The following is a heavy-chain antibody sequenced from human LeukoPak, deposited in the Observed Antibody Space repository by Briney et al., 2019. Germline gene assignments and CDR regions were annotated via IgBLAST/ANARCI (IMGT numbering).Heavy chain of an antibody. V-gene: IGHV4-34*01. D-gene: IGHD6-13*01. CDR2: INHSGST. Sequence: PSETLSLTCAVYGGSFSGYYWSWIRQPPGKGLEWIGEINHSGSTNYNPSHKSRVTISVDTSKNKFSLKLSSVTAADTAVYYCARGRRYSSSWYDYWGQGTLVTVSS. CDR3: ARGRRYSSSWYDY. CDR1: GGSFSGYY. J-gene: IGHJ4*02.